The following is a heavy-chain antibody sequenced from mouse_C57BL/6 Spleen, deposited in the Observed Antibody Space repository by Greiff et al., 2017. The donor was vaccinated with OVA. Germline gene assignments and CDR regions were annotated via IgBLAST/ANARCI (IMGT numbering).Heavy chain of an antibody. CDR3: TQTNGYYAMDY. CDR1: GFTFSDAW. J-gene: IGHJ4*01. CDR2: IRNKANNHAT. V-gene: IGHV6-6*01. Sequence: EVHLVESGGGLVQPGGSMKLSCAASGFTFSDAWMDWVRQSPEKGLEWVAEIRNKANNHATYYAESVKGRFTISRDDSKSSVYLQMNSLRAEDTGIYYCTQTNGYYAMDYWGQGTSVTVSS. D-gene: IGHD1-3*01.